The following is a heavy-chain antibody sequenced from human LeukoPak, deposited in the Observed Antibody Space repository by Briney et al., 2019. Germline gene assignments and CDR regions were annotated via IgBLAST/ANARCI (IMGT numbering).Heavy chain of an antibody. J-gene: IGHJ4*02. Sequence: SETLSLTCSVYGGSFSDYDWSWIRQPPGKGLEWIGEINHSGSTNYNPSLKSRVTISVDTSKNQFSLKLSSVTAADTAVYYCARHPSPLSGWQQKRLTRFDYWGQGTLVTVSS. CDR2: INHSGST. D-gene: IGHD6-19*01. V-gene: IGHV4-34*01. CDR1: GGSFSDYD. CDR3: ARHPSPLSGWQQKRLTRFDY.